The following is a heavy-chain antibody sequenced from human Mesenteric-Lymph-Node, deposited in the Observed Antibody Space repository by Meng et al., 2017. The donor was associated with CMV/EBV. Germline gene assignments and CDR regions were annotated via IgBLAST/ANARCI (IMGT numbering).Heavy chain of an antibody. CDR1: GGSISTYY. CDR3: ARRTIFGPYGLDV. V-gene: IGHV4-59*01. Sequence: GSLRLSCAVSGGSISTYYWSWIRQAPGKGLEWIAYFYYSGSTNYNPSLQSRLTISVDTSKNQISLKLTSVTAADTAVYYCARRTIFGPYGLDVWGQGTTVTVSS. CDR2: FYYSGST. D-gene: IGHD3-3*01. J-gene: IGHJ6*02.